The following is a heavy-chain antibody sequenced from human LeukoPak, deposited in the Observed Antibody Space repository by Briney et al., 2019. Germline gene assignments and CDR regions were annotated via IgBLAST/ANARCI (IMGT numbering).Heavy chain of an antibody. CDR1: GFTFSDHY. CDR3: ARGHYGLDV. V-gene: IGHV3-11*03. CDR2: ISTSGTYT. J-gene: IGHJ6*02. Sequence: GESLKISCAASGFTFSDHYMSWIRQVPGKGLEWVSYISTSGTYTNYADSVKGRFTISRDNAKNSLYLQMNSLRAEDAAVYYCARGHYGLDVWGQGTTVTVSS.